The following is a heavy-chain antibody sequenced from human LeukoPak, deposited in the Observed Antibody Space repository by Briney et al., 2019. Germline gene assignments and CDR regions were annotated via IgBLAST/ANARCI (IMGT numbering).Heavy chain of an antibody. V-gene: IGHV4-59*01. Sequence: SETLSLTCTVSGVSISSYYWSCIRQPPGKGLEWIGHISDSGDTNYNPSLKSRVTISVDTSKKQFSLKLSSVTTADTAVYYCARDSYYDTSGYFNDTFDMWGQGTLVTVSS. J-gene: IGHJ3*02. CDR1: GVSISSYY. CDR3: ARDSYYDTSGYFNDTFDM. CDR2: ISDSGDT. D-gene: IGHD3-22*01.